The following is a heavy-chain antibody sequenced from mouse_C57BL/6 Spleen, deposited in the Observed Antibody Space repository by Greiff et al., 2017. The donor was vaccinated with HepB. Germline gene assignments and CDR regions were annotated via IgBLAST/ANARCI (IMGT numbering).Heavy chain of an antibody. J-gene: IGHJ3*01. CDR2: ISNGGGST. CDR1: GFTFSDYY. D-gene: IGHD1-1*01. V-gene: IGHV5-12*01. CDR3: AKQHYYGSSWFAY. Sequence: EVKLMESGGGLVQPGGSLKLSCAASGFTFSDYYMYWVRQTPEKRLEWVAYISNGGGSTYYPDTVKGRFTITRDNAKNTLYLQMSRLMSEDTAMYYGAKQHYYGSSWFAYWGQGTLVTVSA.